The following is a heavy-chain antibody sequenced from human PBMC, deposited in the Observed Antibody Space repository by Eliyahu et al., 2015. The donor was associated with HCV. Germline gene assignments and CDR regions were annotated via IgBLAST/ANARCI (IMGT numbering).Heavy chain of an antibody. Sequence: EVQLVESGGGLVKPGGSLRLSCVVSGFSFSSDGMNWVRQAPGKGLEWVSSISGSGTYIYYADSVKGRFTISRDNAKNSLFLQMNSLRPEDTAVYYCARDPLEDLGGDYGFDYWGKGTLVTVSS. V-gene: IGHV3-21*06. CDR1: GFSFSSDG. CDR3: ARDPLEDLGGDYGFDY. J-gene: IGHJ4*02. D-gene: IGHD4-17*01. CDR2: ISGSGTYI.